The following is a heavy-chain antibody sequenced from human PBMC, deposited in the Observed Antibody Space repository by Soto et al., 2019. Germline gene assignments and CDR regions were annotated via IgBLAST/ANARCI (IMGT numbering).Heavy chain of an antibody. CDR3: ARMAGPWYFDL. V-gene: IGHV4-34*01. CDR1: GGSFSCFY. CDR2: INHSGSS. Sequence: SETLSLTCAVHGGSFSCFYWTWIRQPPGKGLEWIGEINHSGSSNYNPPLKSRVTMSLDTSRNQFSLSLNSVTAADTAVYYCARMAGPWYFDLWGRGTLVTVSS. J-gene: IGHJ2*01.